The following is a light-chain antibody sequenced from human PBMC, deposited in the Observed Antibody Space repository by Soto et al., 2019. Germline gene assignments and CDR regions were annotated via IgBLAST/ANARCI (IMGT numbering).Light chain of an antibody. V-gene: IGKV3-20*01. CDR3: QQYVTSPSIT. Sequence: EIVLTQAPGALSLSPLDMASRSCWASESIGDYLAWYQQRPGQAPRLLIYAASRRASGTPHRFSGSGSERAFTLAISGLEPADFGVYYCQQYVTSPSITFGQGTRLEIK. J-gene: IGKJ5*01. CDR2: AAS. CDR1: ESIGDY.